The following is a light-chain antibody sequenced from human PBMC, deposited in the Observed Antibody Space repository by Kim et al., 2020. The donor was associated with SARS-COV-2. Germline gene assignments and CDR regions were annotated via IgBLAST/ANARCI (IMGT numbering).Light chain of an antibody. Sequence: NFTLTQPHSVSESPGKTVTISCTRSSGSIDDNYVQWYQQRPGGVPTTVIYEDDQRPSGVSDRFSGSIDNSSNSASHTISGLRTEDEADYYCQSYNRDNVLFGGGTQLTVL. J-gene: IGLJ2*01. CDR3: QSYNRDNVL. CDR2: EDD. CDR1: SGSIDDNY. V-gene: IGLV6-57*04.